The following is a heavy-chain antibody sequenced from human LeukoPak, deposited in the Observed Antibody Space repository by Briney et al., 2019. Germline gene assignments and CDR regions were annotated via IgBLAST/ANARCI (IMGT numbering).Heavy chain of an antibody. Sequence: SETLSLTCAVSGGSISSGGYSWSWIRQPPGKGLEWIGYIYHSGSTYYNPSLKSRVTISVDRSKNQFSLKLSSVTAADTAVYCCARSTVNYGLFDYWGQGTLVTVSS. CDR3: ARSTVNYGLFDY. CDR2: IYHSGST. D-gene: IGHD3-10*01. J-gene: IGHJ4*02. CDR1: GGSISSGGYS. V-gene: IGHV4-30-2*01.